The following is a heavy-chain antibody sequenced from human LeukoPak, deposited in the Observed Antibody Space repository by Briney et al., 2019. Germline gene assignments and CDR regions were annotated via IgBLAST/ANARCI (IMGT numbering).Heavy chain of an antibody. CDR3: AREILRFDI. V-gene: IGHV7-4-1*02. J-gene: IGHJ3*02. CDR1: RYTFTGYY. CDR2: INTDSGNP. Sequence: GASVKVSCKASRYTFTGYYIHWVRQAPGQGLEWMGWINTDSGNPTYAQGFTGRFVFSLDSSVSTAYLQISNLMPEDTAKYYCAREILRFDIWGQGTMVTVSS.